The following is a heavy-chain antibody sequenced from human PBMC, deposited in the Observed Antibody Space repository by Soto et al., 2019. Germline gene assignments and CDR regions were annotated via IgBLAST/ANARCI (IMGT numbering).Heavy chain of an antibody. D-gene: IGHD3-9*01. V-gene: IGHV4-39*01. J-gene: IGHJ6*02. CDR3: ARQSTLVIYGMDV. Sequence: QLQLQESGPGLGKPSETLSLTCTVSGASINSSLYYWDWIRQSPGKGLEWIGSFSYSGSTYYNPPLKSRVTISVDTSKNQFSLKLISVTAADTAVYYCARQSTLVIYGMDVWGQGTTVIVSS. CDR1: GASINSSLYY. CDR2: FSYSGST.